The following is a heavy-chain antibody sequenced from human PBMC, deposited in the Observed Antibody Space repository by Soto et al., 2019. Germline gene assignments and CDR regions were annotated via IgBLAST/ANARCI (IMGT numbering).Heavy chain of an antibody. J-gene: IGHJ4*02. CDR3: ARGYGSGSYYNGN. D-gene: IGHD3-10*01. V-gene: IGHV4-34*01. CDR1: GGSFSGYY. Sequence: QVQLQQWGAGLLKPSETLSLTCAVYGGSFSGYYWGWIRQPPGQGLEWIGEINRGGSTTYNPSLKSRVTISVDTSKNQFSLKLSSVTAADTAVYYCARGYGSGSYYNGNWGQGTLVTVSS. CDR2: INRGGST.